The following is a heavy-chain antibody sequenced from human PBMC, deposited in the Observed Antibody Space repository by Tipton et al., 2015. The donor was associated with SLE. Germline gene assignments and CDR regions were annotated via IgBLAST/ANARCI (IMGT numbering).Heavy chain of an antibody. CDR2: IYFDGNS. D-gene: IGHD6-19*01. V-gene: IGHV4-59*01. CDR1: GGSIGPYY. CDR3: ARGVAERLGLDF. J-gene: IGHJ4*02. Sequence: TLSLTCTVSGGSIGPYYWHWIRQSPGKALEWIGSIYFDGNSNGRGNYNPSLKSLVTMAVDPSKMQFSLNLNSVTAADTALYFCARGVAERLGLDFWGQGSLATVSS.